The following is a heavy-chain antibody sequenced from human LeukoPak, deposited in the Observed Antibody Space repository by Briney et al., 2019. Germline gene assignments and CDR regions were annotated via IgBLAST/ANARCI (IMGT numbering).Heavy chain of an antibody. CDR2: ISGSGGST. CDR3: AKVVGGSGWWVDY. V-gene: IGHV3-23*01. Sequence: TGGSLRLSCAASGFTFSSYAMSWVRQAPGKGLEWVSAISGSGGSTYYADSVKGRFTISRDNSKNTLYLQMNRLRAEDTAVYYCAKVVGGSGWWVDYWGQGTLVTVSS. CDR1: GFTFSSYA. J-gene: IGHJ4*02. D-gene: IGHD6-19*01.